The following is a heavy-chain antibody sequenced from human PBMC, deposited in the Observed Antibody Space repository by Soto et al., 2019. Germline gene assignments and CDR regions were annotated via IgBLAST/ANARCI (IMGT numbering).Heavy chain of an antibody. CDR2: IIPIFGTA. D-gene: IGHD5-12*01. CDR3: ARSVRHQDSGYGRIYYFDY. V-gene: IGHV1-69*06. CDR1: GGTFSSYA. Sequence: QVQLVQSGAEVKKPGSSVKVSCKASGGTFSSYAISWVRQAPGQGLEWMGGIIPIFGTANYAQKFQGRVTITADKSTSTAYMELSSLRAEDTAVYYCARSVRHQDSGYGRIYYFDYWGQGTLVTVSS. J-gene: IGHJ4*02.